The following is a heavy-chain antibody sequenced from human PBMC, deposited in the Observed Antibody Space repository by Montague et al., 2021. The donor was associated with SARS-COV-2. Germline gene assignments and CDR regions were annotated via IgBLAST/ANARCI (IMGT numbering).Heavy chain of an antibody. J-gene: IGHJ2*01. CDR3: ARQDIQLRFDL. CDR2: SRYGGTS. V-gene: IGHV4-39*01. CDR1: SASISNDIYY. D-gene: IGHD1-1*01. Sequence: SESRSLTCTVSSASISNDIYYWGRIRQPPGKGPEWIGGSRYGGTSYYNPSLKSRVTISIDTSKNQCSLTMTAVTAADTAVYFCARQDIQLRFDLWGRGTLVTVSS.